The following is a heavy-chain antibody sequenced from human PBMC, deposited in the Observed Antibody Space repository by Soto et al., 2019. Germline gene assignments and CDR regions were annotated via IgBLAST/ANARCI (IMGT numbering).Heavy chain of an antibody. J-gene: IGHJ4*02. V-gene: IGHV3-23*01. CDR2: IDGGGGGT. Sequence: GGSLRLSCAASGFTLSSYVMSWVRRAPGKGLEWVSGIDGGGGGTYYADSVKGRFIISRDNAQNSLFLQMNTLRPEDTAMYYCARVAYWGPGTQVTVSS. CDR1: GFTLSSYV. CDR3: ARVAY.